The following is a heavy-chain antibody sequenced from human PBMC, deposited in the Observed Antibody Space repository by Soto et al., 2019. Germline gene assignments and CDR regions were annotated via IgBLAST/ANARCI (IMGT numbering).Heavy chain of an antibody. J-gene: IGHJ4*02. Sequence: GGSLRLSCAASGFTFSSYSMNWVRQAPGKGLEWVSSISSSSSYIYYADSVKGRFTISRDNAKNSLYLQMNSLRAEDTAVYYCARLRITMVRGVMGSIDYWGQGTLVTVSS. CDR1: GFTFSSYS. D-gene: IGHD3-10*01. V-gene: IGHV3-21*01. CDR3: ARLRITMVRGVMGSIDY. CDR2: ISSSSSYI.